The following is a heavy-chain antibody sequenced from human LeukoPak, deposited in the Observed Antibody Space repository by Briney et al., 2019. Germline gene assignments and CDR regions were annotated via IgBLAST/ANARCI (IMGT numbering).Heavy chain of an antibody. CDR3: AKGRDYGDF. CDR1: GVTFSSYW. J-gene: IGHJ4*02. CDR2: INQDGREK. Sequence: PGGSLTLSCTVSGVTFSSYWMTWLRQVPGKGLQWVANINQDGREKYNMDSMKGRLNISRDNTENSVFLQLTSLRPEDTGIYFCAKGRDYGDFWGQGTLAAVSS. V-gene: IGHV3-7*01.